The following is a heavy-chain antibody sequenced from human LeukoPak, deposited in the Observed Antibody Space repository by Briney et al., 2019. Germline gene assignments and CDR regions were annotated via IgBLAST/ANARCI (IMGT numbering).Heavy chain of an antibody. V-gene: IGHV4-59*08. D-gene: IGHD2-15*01. CDR2: IYYSGST. CDR1: GGSISSYY. Sequence: PSETLSLTCTVSGGSISSYYWSWIRQPPGKGLEWIGYIYYSGSTNYNPSLKSRVTISVDTSKNQFSLKLTSVTAADTAVYYCARRLPYCSGGSCYATNLDYWGQGTLVTVSS. J-gene: IGHJ4*02. CDR3: ARRLPYCSGGSCYATNLDY.